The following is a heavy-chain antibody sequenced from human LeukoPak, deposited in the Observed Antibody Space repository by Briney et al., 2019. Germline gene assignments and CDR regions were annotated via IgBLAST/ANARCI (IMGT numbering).Heavy chain of an antibody. J-gene: IGHJ4*02. D-gene: IGHD3-22*01. V-gene: IGHV4-39*01. Sequence: TSETLSLTCTVSGGSISRIIYYWGWIRQPPWKGLEWFGSIYYTGSTYYTPSLRSRVTISVDTSKNQFSLKLSAVTAADTAVYYCARVVRDGSGYNYYFDYWGQGTLVTVSS. CDR3: ARVVRDGSGYNYYFDY. CDR2: IYYTGST. CDR1: GGSISRIIYY.